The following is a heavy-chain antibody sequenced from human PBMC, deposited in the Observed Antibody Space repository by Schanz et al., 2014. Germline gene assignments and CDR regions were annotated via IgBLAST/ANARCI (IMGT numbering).Heavy chain of an antibody. Sequence: EVQLVESGGGLAQPGGSLRLSCTASTSIFHHAWMSWVRQAPGKGLEWLGRIKSKTDGETTDYAAPVKGRFPSSRDDSQSALYLQMNSLKIEDTAVYYCATASSPVREAGAGSSFHLWGQGTLVTVSP. D-gene: IGHD6-13*01. CDR1: TSIFHHAW. V-gene: IGHV3-15*01. CDR2: IKSKTDGETT. CDR3: ATASSPVREAGAGSSFHL. J-gene: IGHJ5*02.